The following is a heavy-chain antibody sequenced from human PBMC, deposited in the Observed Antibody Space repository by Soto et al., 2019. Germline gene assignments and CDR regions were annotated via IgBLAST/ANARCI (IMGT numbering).Heavy chain of an antibody. Sequence: GASVKVSCKASGGTFSSYAISWLRQAPGQGLEWMGGIIPIFGTANYAQKFQGRVTITADESTSTAYMELSSLRSEDTAVYYCARARKWLQLYYFDYWGQGTLVTVSS. CDR2: IIPIFGTA. D-gene: IGHD4-4*01. CDR3: ARARKWLQLYYFDY. CDR1: GGTFSSYA. J-gene: IGHJ4*02. V-gene: IGHV1-69*13.